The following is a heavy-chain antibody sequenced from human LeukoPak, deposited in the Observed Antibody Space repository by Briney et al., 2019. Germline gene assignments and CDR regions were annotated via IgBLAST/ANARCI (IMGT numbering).Heavy chain of an antibody. CDR1: GFTFSSYG. V-gene: IGHV3-30*18. J-gene: IGHJ3*02. D-gene: IGHD3-22*01. CDR3: AKDHGGSSGSGAFAI. Sequence: GGSLRLSCAASGFTFSSYGMHWVRQAPGKGLEWVAVISYDGSNKYYADSVKGRFTISRDNSKNTLYLQMNSLRAEDTAVYYCAKDHGGSSGSGAFAIWGQGTMVTVSS. CDR2: ISYDGSNK.